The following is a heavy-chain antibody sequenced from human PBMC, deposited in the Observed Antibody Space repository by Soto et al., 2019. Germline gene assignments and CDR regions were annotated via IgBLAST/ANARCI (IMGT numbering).Heavy chain of an antibody. V-gene: IGHV1-8*01. J-gene: IGHJ6*03. D-gene: IGHD3-3*01. Sequence: QVQLVQSGAEVKKPGASVKVSCKASGYTFTSYDINWVRQATGQGLEWMGWMNPNSGNTGYAQKFQGRVTMTRNTSISTAYMELSSLRSEDTAVYYCARVPVRFWSGYYISPLKLRDYYMDVWGKGTTVTVSS. CDR2: MNPNSGNT. CDR1: GYTFTSYD. CDR3: ARVPVRFWSGYYISPLKLRDYYMDV.